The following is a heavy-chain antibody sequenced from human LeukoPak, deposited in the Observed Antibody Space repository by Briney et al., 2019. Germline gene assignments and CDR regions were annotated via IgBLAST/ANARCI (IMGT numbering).Heavy chain of an antibody. Sequence: GGSLRLSCAASGFTFSSYIMNWVRQAPGKGLEWVSSISSSSSYIYYADSVKGRFTISRDNAKNSLYLQMNSLRAEDTAVYYCARRGDVEVVAATLSPWGQGTLVTVSS. CDR1: GFTFSSYI. D-gene: IGHD2-15*01. V-gene: IGHV3-21*01. CDR3: ARRGDVEVVAATLSP. J-gene: IGHJ5*02. CDR2: ISSSSSYI.